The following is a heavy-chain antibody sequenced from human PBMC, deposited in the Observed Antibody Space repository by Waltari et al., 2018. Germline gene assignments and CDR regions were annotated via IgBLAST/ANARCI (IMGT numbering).Heavy chain of an antibody. V-gene: IGHV3-11*01. D-gene: IGHD3-10*01. CDR3: TRDKAYGSGSVRIDP. J-gene: IGHJ5*02. Sequence: QVQLVESGGGLVRPGGSLRLSCVASGFTFSDYYMNWIRQAPGKGLEWVSHISESGSIRYYADSVEGRFTISRDNAKNSLYLQMNSLRVEDTAVYYCTRDKAYGSGSVRIDPWGQGTLVTVSS. CDR2: ISESGSIR. CDR1: GFTFSDYY.